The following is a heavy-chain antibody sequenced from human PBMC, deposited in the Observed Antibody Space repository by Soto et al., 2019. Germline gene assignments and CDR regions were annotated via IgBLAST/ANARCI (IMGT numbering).Heavy chain of an antibody. CDR2: ISGSGGST. Sequence: EVQLLESGGGLVQPGGSLRLSCAASGFTFSSYAMSWVRQAPGKGLEWVSAISGSGGSTYYADSVKGRFTISRDNSKNTLYLQMNSLRAEDTAVYYCAKGGILWFGELLCRPPLGFDYWGQGTLVTVSS. CDR3: AKGGILWFGELLCRPPLGFDY. D-gene: IGHD3-10*01. V-gene: IGHV3-23*01. CDR1: GFTFSSYA. J-gene: IGHJ4*02.